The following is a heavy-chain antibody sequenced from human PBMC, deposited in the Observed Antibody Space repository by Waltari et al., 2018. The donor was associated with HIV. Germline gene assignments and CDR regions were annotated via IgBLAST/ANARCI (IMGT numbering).Heavy chain of an antibody. D-gene: IGHD3-10*02. J-gene: IGHJ4*02. CDR2: INGDGSST. CDR3: ARDAALFD. CDR1: GFTFSSSW. V-gene: IGHV3-74*01. Sequence: EVQLVESGGGLVQPGGSLRLSCAASGFTFSSSWMHWVRQAPGKGLVWVSRINGDGSSTDYADSVKGRFTISRENAKNTLYLQVNTLRAEDTAVYFCARDAALFDWGQGTLVTVSS.